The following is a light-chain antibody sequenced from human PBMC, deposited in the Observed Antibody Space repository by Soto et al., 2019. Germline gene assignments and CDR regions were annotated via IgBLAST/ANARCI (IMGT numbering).Light chain of an antibody. Sequence: AIRMTQSPSSFSASTGYRVTITCRASQGISSYLAWYQQKPGKAPKLLIYAASTLRSGVPSRFSGSGSGTDFNLTINSLQPEDFATYFCQQSFTTPLTFGGGTKVDIK. CDR2: AAS. V-gene: IGKV1-8*01. CDR1: QGISSY. J-gene: IGKJ4*01. CDR3: QQSFTTPLT.